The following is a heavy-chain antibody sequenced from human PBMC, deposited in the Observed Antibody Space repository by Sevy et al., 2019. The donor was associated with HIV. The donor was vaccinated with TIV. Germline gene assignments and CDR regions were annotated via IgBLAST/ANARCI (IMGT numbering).Heavy chain of an antibody. J-gene: IGHJ3*01. V-gene: IGHV3-23*01. Sequence: GGSLRLSCAASGFTFNTHAMNWVRQAPGKGLEWVSGISATGGGTYYTDSVKGRFTVSRDNSQNTLYLQMNSLRVDDTAIYYWAKALNPALESMIEVIFRTLKGFDVWGQGTMVTVSS. CDR3: AKALNPALESMIEVIFRTLKGFDV. CDR1: GFTFNTHA. CDR2: ISATGGGT. D-gene: IGHD3-22*01.